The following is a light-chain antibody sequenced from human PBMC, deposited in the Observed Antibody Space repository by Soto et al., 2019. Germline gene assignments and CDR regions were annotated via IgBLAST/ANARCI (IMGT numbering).Light chain of an antibody. J-gene: IGLJ3*02. CDR2: EVS. CDR1: SSDIGASTF. Sequence: QSALTQPASVSESPGQSITISCTGTSSDIGASTFVSWYQQHPGKAPKLLIYEVSNRPSGVSNRFSGSKSGNTASLTISGLQPEDEGDYYCSSYTSTSTPWVFGGGTKLTVL. V-gene: IGLV2-14*03. CDR3: SSYTSTSTPWV.